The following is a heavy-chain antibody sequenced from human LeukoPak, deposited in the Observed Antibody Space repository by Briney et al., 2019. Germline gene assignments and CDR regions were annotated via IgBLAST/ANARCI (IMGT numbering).Heavy chain of an antibody. J-gene: IGHJ4*02. Sequence: SQTLSLTCAVSGDSVSSNSATWNWHRQSPSRGLEWLGRTYYTSRWYTDYAVSVQSRVTINSDTSKNQFSLHLNSVTPEDTAVYYCARGQELAYFDYWGQGTLVTVSS. CDR1: GDSVSSNSAT. CDR3: ARGQELAYFDY. D-gene: IGHD6-13*01. CDR2: TYYTSRWYT. V-gene: IGHV6-1*01.